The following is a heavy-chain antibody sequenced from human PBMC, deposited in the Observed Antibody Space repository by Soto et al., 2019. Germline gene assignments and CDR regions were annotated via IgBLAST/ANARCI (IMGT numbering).Heavy chain of an antibody. Sequence: SETLSLTCTASGGSISYEYYHWTWIRQSPGKGLEWIGYIHYSGSILYNPSFKSRVTISVDTCKNQFSLQLSSVTAADTAVYFCAREDDGGDRDYYGLDVWGQGTTVTVSS. CDR3: AREDDGGDRDYYGLDV. V-gene: IGHV4-30-4*08. D-gene: IGHD2-21*02. CDR1: GGSISYEYYH. J-gene: IGHJ6*02. CDR2: IHYSGSI.